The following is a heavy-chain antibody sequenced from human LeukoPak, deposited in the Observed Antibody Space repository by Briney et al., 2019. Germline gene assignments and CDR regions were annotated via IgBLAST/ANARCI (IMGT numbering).Heavy chain of an antibody. CDR3: ARGSRRAFVY. CDR2: INHSGST. V-gene: IGHV4-34*01. CDR1: GGSFSGYY. J-gene: IGHJ4*02. D-gene: IGHD1-26*01. Sequence: PSETLSLTCAVYGGSFSGYYWSWIRQPPGKGLEWIGEINHSGSTNYNPSLKSQVTISVDTSKNQFSLKLSSVTAADTAVYYCARGSRRAFVYWGQGTLVTVSS.